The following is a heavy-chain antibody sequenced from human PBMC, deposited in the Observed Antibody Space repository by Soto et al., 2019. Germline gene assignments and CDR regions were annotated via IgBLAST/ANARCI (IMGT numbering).Heavy chain of an antibody. CDR3: AIIGYCTNGVCYPDYFDY. V-gene: IGHV4-34*01. D-gene: IGHD2-8*01. CDR2: INHSGST. J-gene: IGHJ4*02. Sequence: SETMSLTCAVDGGSCRGYYGSWIRQPQGKGLEWIGEINHSGSTNYNPSLKSRVTISVDTSKNQFSLKLSSVTAADTAVYHCAIIGYCTNGVCYPDYFDYWGQGTLVTVSS. CDR1: GGSCRGYY.